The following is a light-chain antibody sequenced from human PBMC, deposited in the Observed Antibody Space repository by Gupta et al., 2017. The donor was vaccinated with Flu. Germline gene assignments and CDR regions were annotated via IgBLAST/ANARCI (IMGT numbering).Light chain of an antibody. CDR3: SSYTSSVVV. CDR1: SSDVCGYNF. J-gene: IGLJ2*01. CDR2: EVS. V-gene: IGLV2-14*01. Sequence: QSALTQPASVSGSPGQSITLFCTGTSSDVCGYNFVSWYQQHPGKAPKLMIYEVSNRPSGVSNRFSGSKSGNTASLTISGLQAEDEADYYCSSYTSSVVVFGGGTKLTVL.